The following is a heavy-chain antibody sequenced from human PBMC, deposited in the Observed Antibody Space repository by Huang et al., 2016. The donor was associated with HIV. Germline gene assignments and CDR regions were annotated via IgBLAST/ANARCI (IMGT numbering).Heavy chain of an antibody. J-gene: IGHJ4*02. CDR2: INHSSST. CDR1: GGSFNGYY. D-gene: IGHD3-10*01. CDR3: ARAGRGVISMVRGVINYFDY. V-gene: IGHV4-34*01. Sequence: QVHLQQWGAGLLKPSETLSLTCAVYGGSFNGYYWSWIRQPPGKGLEWIGEINHSSSTNYNPALKSRVTVSGDTSKNQFSLKLRAVTAADTALYYCARAGRGVISMVRGVINYFDYWGQGTLVTVSS.